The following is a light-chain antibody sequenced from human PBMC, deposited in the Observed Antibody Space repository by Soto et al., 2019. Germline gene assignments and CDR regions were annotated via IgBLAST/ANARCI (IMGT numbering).Light chain of an antibody. CDR2: DAS. V-gene: IGKV3D-20*02. CDR1: QSVSSSY. CDR3: QQRSNWHRT. J-gene: IGKJ1*01. Sequence: LSWLPGERDTVSCGASQSVSSSYLAWYQQKRGQCPRLLIHDASSRATGIPDRFSGSGSWTNFTLTISRLQPEDFAVYYCQQRSNWHRTFGQGTKVDIK.